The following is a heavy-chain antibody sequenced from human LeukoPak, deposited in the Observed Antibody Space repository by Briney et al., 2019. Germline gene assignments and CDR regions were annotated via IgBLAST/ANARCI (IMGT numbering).Heavy chain of an antibody. Sequence: PSASVKVPCKASGYTFTSYGISWVRQAPGQGLEWMGWISAYNGNTNYAQKLQGRVTMTTDTSTSTAYMELRSLRSDDTAVYYCASWAGSGWYSDYWGQGTLVTVSS. D-gene: IGHD6-19*01. CDR1: GYTFTSYG. J-gene: IGHJ4*02. V-gene: IGHV1-18*01. CDR3: ASWAGSGWYSDY. CDR2: ISAYNGNT.